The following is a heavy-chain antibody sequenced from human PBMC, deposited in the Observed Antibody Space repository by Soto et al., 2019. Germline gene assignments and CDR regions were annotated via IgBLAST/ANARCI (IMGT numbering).Heavy chain of an antibody. J-gene: IGHJ4*02. D-gene: IGHD5-18*01. CDR1: GYTFTSYG. CDR2: ISAYNGNT. Sequence: ASVKVSCKASGYTFTSYGISWVRQAPGQGLEWMGWISAYNGNTNYAQKLQGRVTMTTDTPTSTAYMALRSLRSDDTAVYYCARVGIRQSEYSYGYSDYWGQGTLVTV. V-gene: IGHV1-18*01. CDR3: ARVGIRQSEYSYGYSDY.